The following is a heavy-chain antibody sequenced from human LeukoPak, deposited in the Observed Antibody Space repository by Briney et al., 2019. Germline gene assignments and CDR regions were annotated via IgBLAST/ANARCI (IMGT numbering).Heavy chain of an antibody. J-gene: IGHJ4*02. CDR1: GFTFSSFA. CDR3: AKKKGGDGNFDY. V-gene: IGHV3-23*01. Sequence: QPGGSLRLSCAASGFTFSSFAMSWVRQAPGKGLEWVSAIIRGGSGTFYADSGKGRFTISRDNSKNTLYLQMNSLRAEDTAVYYCAKKKGGDGNFDYWGQGTLVTVSS. D-gene: IGHD3-16*01. CDR2: IIRGGSGT.